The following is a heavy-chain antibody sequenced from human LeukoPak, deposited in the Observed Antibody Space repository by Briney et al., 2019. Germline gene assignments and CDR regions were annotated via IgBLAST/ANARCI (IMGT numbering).Heavy chain of an antibody. Sequence: PGGSLRLSCAVSGFTFSSYSMNWVRQAPGKGLEWVSYISSSSSTIYYADSVKGRFTISRDNAKNSLYLQLNSLRAEDTAVYYCTSRPAGGDDAFNYYYYLDLWGKGTTVTVSS. V-gene: IGHV3-48*01. CDR3: TSRPAGGDDAFNYYYYLDL. D-gene: IGHD2-2*01. CDR2: ISSSSSTI. CDR1: GFTFSSYS. J-gene: IGHJ6*03.